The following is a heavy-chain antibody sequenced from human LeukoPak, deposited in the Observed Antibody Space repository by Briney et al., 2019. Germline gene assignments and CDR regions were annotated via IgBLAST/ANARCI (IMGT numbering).Heavy chain of an antibody. CDR3: ARRSGVVVVPAAIPMAWFDP. V-gene: IGHV4-39*01. J-gene: IGHJ5*02. Sequence: SETLSLTCTVSGGSISSSSYYWGWIRQPPGKGLEWIGSIDYSGGTYYNPSLKSRVTISVDTSKNQFSLKLSSVTAADTAVYHCARRSGVVVVPAAIPMAWFDPWGQGTLVTVSS. D-gene: IGHD2-2*02. CDR1: GGSISSSSYY. CDR2: IDYSGGT.